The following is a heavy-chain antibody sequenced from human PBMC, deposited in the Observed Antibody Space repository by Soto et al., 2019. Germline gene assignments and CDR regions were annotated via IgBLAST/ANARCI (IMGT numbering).Heavy chain of an antibody. CDR2: ISYDGSSK. CDR3: AKDMVRGVAYYFDY. J-gene: IGHJ4*02. CDR1: GFTFSTYG. Sequence: GGSLRLSCAASGFTFSTYGMHWVRQVPGKGLEWVAVISYDGSSKYYVDSVKGRFTISRDNSKNTLYLQMNSLRAEDTAGYYCAKDMVRGVAYYFDYWGQGTLVTVSS. V-gene: IGHV3-30*18. D-gene: IGHD3-10*01.